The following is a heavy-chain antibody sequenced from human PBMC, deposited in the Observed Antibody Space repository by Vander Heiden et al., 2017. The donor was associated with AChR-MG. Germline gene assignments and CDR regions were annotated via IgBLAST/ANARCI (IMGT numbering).Heavy chain of an antibody. CDR1: GFTFSDHY. J-gene: IGHJ6*02. V-gene: IGHV3-11*06. D-gene: IGHD6-6*01. CDR2: ISSSSSYT. Sequence: QVQLVESGGGLVKPGGSLRLPCAASGFTFSDHYMSWIRQAPGKGLEWVSYISSSSSYTNYADSVKGRVTISRDNAKNSLYRQMNSLRAEETAVYYCARFVGHSSSSYYYYGMDVWCQGTTVTVSS. CDR3: ARFVGHSSSSYYYYGMDV.